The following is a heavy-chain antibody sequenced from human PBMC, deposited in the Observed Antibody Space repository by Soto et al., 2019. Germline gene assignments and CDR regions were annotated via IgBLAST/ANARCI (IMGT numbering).Heavy chain of an antibody. D-gene: IGHD2-8*01. CDR1: GGSSSSYY. CDR2: IYYSGST. V-gene: IGHV4-59*01. CDR3: ARENCTNGVCYKSDY. J-gene: IGHJ4*02. Sequence: SLILSLTWSVVGGSSSSYYGSWIRKPPGKGLEWIGYIYYSGSTNYNPSLKSRVTISVDTSKNQFSLKLSSVTTADTAVYYCARENCTNGVCYKSDYWGQGTLVTVSS.